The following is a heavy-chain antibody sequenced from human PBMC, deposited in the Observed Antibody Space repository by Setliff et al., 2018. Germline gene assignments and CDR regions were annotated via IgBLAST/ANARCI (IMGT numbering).Heavy chain of an antibody. CDR3: ARLQGHDFWSGYYADYYYYMDV. V-gene: IGHV5-51*01. D-gene: IGHD3-3*01. Sequence: GESLKISCKSSGYTFTNYWIGWVRQMPGKGLEWMGIIYPGDSDTRYSPSFQGQVTISADKSISTAYLQWSSLKASDTAMYYCARLQGHDFWSGYYADYYYYMDVWGKGTTVTVSS. CDR2: IYPGDSDT. J-gene: IGHJ6*03. CDR1: GYTFTNYW.